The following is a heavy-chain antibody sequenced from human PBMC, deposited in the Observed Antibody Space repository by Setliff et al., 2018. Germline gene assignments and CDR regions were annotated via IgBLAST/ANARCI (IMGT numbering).Heavy chain of an antibody. V-gene: IGHV3-33*08. D-gene: IGHD2-15*01. CDR1: GFTFSTYR. CDR2: IWDDGGNK. CDR3: ARTCSGSGCYAGLES. Sequence: PGGSLRLSCAASGFTFSTYRMHWVRQAPGKGLEWVAAIWDDGGNKYHADSVKGRFTISRDNYKNTLYLQMNSLRPEDMAVYYSARTCSGSGCYAGLESWGQGTPVTVSS. J-gene: IGHJ4*02.